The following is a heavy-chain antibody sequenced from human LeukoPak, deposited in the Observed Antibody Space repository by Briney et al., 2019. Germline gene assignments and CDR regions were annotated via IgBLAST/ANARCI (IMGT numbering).Heavy chain of an antibody. V-gene: IGHV3-33*01. CDR1: GCTFNTYG. CDR3: ARAGDAFDL. Sequence: PGGSLSLSCAASGCTFNTYGMHCFRQAPGKGLEWVAIIWYDGSITYYADSVKGRFTISRDNPKNTMYLQMNSLRAEDTAIYYCARAGDAFDLWGQGTMVTVSS. CDR2: IWYDGSIT. J-gene: IGHJ3*01.